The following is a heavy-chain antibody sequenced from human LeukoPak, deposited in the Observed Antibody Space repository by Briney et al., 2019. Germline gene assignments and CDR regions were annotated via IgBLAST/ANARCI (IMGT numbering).Heavy chain of an antibody. CDR2: IGSGGNT. CDR1: GFTFSSYA. Sequence: PGGSLRLSCAASGFTFSSYAMGWVRQAPGKGLEWVSCIGSGGNTYYADSVKGRFTISRDNSKNTLYLQMSSLRAEDTAVYYCAKDRVDGSGSQFDSWGQGSLVIVSS. J-gene: IGHJ4*02. V-gene: IGHV3-23*01. CDR3: AKDRVDGSGSQFDS. D-gene: IGHD3-10*01.